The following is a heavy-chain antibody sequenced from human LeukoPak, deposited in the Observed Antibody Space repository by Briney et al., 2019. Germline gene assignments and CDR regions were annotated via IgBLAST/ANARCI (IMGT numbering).Heavy chain of an antibody. CDR2: ISGSGGST. V-gene: IGHV3-23*01. J-gene: IGHJ4*02. Sequence: GGSLRLSCAASGFTFSSYAMSWVRQAPGKGLEWVSAISGSGGSTYYADSVKGRFTITRDNSKNTLYLQMNSLRAEDTAVYYCATSPGELGASHFDYWGQGTLVTVSS. CDR1: GFTFSSYA. CDR3: ATSPGELGASHFDY. D-gene: IGHD1-7*01.